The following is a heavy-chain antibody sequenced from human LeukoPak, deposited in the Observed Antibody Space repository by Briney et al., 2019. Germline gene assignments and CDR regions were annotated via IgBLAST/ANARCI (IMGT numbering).Heavy chain of an antibody. CDR1: GFTFRTTG. D-gene: IGHD1-26*01. CDR2: MSSDGINT. V-gene: IGHV3-30*18. Sequence: GGSLRLSCATSGFTFRTTGVHWDRQGPGKGLEWVALMSSDGINTYYADSVKGRFTVSRDSSRDTLYLQMNSVRPDDTAVYYCAKDHSDSGRAFEYWGRGTLVTVSS. J-gene: IGHJ4*02. CDR3: AKDHSDSGRAFEY.